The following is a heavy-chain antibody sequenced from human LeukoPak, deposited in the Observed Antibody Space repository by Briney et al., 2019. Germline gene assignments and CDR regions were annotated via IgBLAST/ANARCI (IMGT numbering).Heavy chain of an antibody. CDR3: ARNLYYYDSSGYSHPDY. V-gene: IGHV3-33*01. CDR2: IWFDGSDK. CDR1: GFTFSSYG. D-gene: IGHD3-22*01. Sequence: GGSLRLSCAASGFTFSSYGMHWVRQAPGKGLEWVAVIWFDGSDKYYADPVKGRFTISRDNSKNTLYLQMNSLRAEDTAVYFCARNLYYYDSSGYSHPDYWGQGTLVTVSS. J-gene: IGHJ4*02.